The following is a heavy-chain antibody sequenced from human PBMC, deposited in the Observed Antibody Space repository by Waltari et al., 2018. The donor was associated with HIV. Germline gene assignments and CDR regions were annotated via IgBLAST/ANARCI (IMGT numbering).Heavy chain of an antibody. J-gene: IGHJ3*02. Sequence: QVFLMESGGGVVQPGGSLKRPCAASGFPFTRYGMHWVRQAPGKGLEWVAVIWSDGYNKFYADSVRGRFTFSRDNSKYTLSLQMNSLRAEDTALYYCVKERGPFNGFDIWGQGTMVTVSS. D-gene: IGHD3-16*01. CDR2: IWSDGYNK. CDR3: VKERGPFNGFDI. V-gene: IGHV3-33*06. CDR1: GFPFTRYG.